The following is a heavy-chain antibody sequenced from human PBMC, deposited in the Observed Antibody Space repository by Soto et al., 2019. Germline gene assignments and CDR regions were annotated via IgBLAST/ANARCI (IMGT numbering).Heavy chain of an antibody. V-gene: IGHV3-30*18. Sequence: GGSLRLSCAASGFTFSSYGMHWVRQAPGKGLEWVAVISYDGSNKYYADSVKGRFTISRDNSKNTLYLQMNSLRPEDTAVYYCAKKFPYYSGNSYFDYWGQGTLVTVS. D-gene: IGHD1-26*01. CDR2: ISYDGSNK. CDR1: GFTFSSYG. J-gene: IGHJ4*02. CDR3: AKKFPYYSGNSYFDY.